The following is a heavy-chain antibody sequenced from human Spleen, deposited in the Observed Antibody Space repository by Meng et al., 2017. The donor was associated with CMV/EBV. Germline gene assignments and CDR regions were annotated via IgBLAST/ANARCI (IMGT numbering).Heavy chain of an antibody. CDR3: ARILLNDYGDYFDY. CDR2: IYKSGNT. CDR1: GGSISSNSYY. J-gene: IGHJ4*02. Sequence: SGGSISSNSYYWGWIRQPPGKGLEWIGIIYKSGNTYYNPSLKSRVTISKDTSKNQFSLKLTSVTAADTAVYYCARILLNDYGDYFDYWGQGALVTVSS. D-gene: IGHD4-17*01. V-gene: IGHV4-39*07.